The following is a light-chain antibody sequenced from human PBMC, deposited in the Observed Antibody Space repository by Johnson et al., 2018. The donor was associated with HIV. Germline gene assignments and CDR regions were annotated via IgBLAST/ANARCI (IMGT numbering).Light chain of an antibody. CDR3: GTWDSSLRVGF. J-gene: IGLJ1*01. CDR2: ENN. Sequence: QSVLTQPPSVSAAPGQKVTISCSGSSSNIGNNYVSWYQQLPGTVPKLLMYENNKRPSGIPDRFSGSKSGTSATLGITGLQTGDEADYYCGTWDSSLRVGFFGTGTKVTVL. V-gene: IGLV1-51*02. CDR1: SSNIGNNY.